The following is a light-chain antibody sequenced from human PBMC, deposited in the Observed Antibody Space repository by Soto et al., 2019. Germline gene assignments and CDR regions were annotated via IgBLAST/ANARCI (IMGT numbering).Light chain of an antibody. Sequence: SYELTQPPSLSVAPGQTATITCGGDNIRTRSVHWYQQKPGQAPVLVVYDDSDPVIPERFSGSNSGNTATLTIGRAEAGDEADYYCQVWDFVTDHAVFGGGTKVTVL. CDR2: DDS. CDR3: QVWDFVTDHAV. CDR1: NIRTRS. J-gene: IGLJ2*01. V-gene: IGLV3-21*02.